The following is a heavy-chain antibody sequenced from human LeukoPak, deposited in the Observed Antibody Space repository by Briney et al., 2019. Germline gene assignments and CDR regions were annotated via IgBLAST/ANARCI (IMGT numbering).Heavy chain of an antibody. CDR1: GFTFSSYA. D-gene: IGHD6-19*01. J-gene: IGHJ4*02. CDR2: ISYDGSNE. CDR3: AREVAGLAY. Sequence: GGSLRLSCAASGFTFSSYAMHWVRQAPGKGLEWVTFISYDGSNEYYADSVKGRFIISRDNSKNALYLQMNSLRAEDTAVYYCAREVAGLAYWGQGTLVTVSA. V-gene: IGHV3-30-3*01.